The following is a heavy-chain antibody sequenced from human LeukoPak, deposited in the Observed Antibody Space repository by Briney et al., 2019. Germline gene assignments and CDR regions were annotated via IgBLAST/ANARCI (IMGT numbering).Heavy chain of an antibody. D-gene: IGHD3-22*01. V-gene: IGHV3-7*03. Sequence: GGSLRLSCAASGFTFSCHWMTWVRQAPGKGLEWVANIKEDGSKKNYVDSVKGRFTISRDNAKNSLYLQMTSLRAEDTAMYYCATPLDYRDSSGFHQGGDWGQGTLVTVSS. CDR3: ATPLDYRDSSGFHQGGD. CDR2: IKEDGSKK. CDR1: GFTFSCHW. J-gene: IGHJ4*02.